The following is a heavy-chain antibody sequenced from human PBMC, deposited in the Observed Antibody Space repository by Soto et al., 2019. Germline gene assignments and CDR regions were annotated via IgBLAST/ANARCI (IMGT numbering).Heavy chain of an antibody. CDR3: AGDILVKYYGMDV. V-gene: IGHV1-18*01. CDR1: GYTFSSYG. J-gene: IGHJ6*02. D-gene: IGHD1-26*01. CDR2: ISTYNGNT. Sequence: QVRLVQSAAEVRKPGASVKVSCKASGYTFSSYGFSWVRQAPGQGLEWMGWISTYNGNTNYAPKVQGRVTMTTHSYTSTAYMELRSLKTDDTAVYYCAGDILVKYYGMDVWGQGTTVTVSS.